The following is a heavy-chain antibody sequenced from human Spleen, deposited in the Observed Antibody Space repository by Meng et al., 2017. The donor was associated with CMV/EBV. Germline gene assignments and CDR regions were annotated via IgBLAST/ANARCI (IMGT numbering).Heavy chain of an antibody. J-gene: IGHJ4*02. CDR3: ARGHLVGFDY. CDR1: GGAITSGGYF. CDR2: IFYTGNT. V-gene: IGHV4-31*03. D-gene: IGHD2-2*01. Sequence: TCTVSGGAITSGGYFWSWFRQHPGKGLQWIGYIFYTGNTYYNPSLASRTTISVDTSKNQFSLNVTSVTAADTAVYYCARGHLVGFDYWGQGALVTVSS.